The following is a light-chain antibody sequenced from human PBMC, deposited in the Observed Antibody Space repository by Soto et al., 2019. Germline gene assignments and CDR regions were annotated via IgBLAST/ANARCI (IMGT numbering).Light chain of an antibody. CDR2: DVS. Sequence: QSALTQPASVSGSPGQSITISCTGTSSDVGGYNYVSWYQQHSGKAPKLMIYDVSNRPSGVSNRFSGSKSGNTASLTISGLQAEDEADYYCSSYTSSSTPYVCGTGTKVTVL. J-gene: IGLJ1*01. CDR1: SSDVGGYNY. V-gene: IGLV2-14*01. CDR3: SSYTSSSTPYV.